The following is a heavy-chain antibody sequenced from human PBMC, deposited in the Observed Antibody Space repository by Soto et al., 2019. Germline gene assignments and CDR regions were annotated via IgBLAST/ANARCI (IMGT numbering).Heavy chain of an antibody. D-gene: IGHD6-6*01. J-gene: IGHJ4*02. CDR1: GFTFSSYG. Sequence: GGSLRLSCAASGFTFSSYGMHWVRQAPGKGLEWVAVIWYDGSNKYYADSVKGRFTISRDNSKNTLYLQMNSLRAEDTAVYYCARDEYSSSSPDYWGQGTLVTVSS. CDR2: IWYDGSNK. V-gene: IGHV3-33*01. CDR3: ARDEYSSSSPDY.